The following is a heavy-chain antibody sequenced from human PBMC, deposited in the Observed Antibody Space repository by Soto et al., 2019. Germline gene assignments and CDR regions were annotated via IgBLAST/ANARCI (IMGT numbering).Heavy chain of an antibody. D-gene: IGHD4-17*01. CDR3: ARDLAVTILSPDAFDI. Sequence: ASVKVSCKASGCAFTGYYMHWVRQAPGQGLEWMGWINPNSGGTNYAQKFQGRVTMTRDTSISTAYMELSRLRSDDTAVYYCARDLAVTILSPDAFDIWGQGTMVTVSS. CDR1: GCAFTGYY. CDR2: INPNSGGT. V-gene: IGHV1-2*02. J-gene: IGHJ3*02.